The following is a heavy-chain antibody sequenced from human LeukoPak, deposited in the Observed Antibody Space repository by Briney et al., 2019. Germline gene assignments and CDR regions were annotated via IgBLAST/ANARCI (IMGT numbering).Heavy chain of an antibody. V-gene: IGHV1-18*01. CDR3: AREFSGVSSSSADYYYYMDV. CDR1: GYTFTSYG. J-gene: IGHJ6*03. Sequence: ASLKASCKASGYTFTSYGISWVRQAPGQGLEWMGWISICNGNTNYAQKLQGRVTITTDTSTSTAYMELRSLRSDDTAVYYCAREFSGVSSSSADYYYYMDVWGKGTTVSVS. D-gene: IGHD6-6*01. CDR2: ISICNGNT.